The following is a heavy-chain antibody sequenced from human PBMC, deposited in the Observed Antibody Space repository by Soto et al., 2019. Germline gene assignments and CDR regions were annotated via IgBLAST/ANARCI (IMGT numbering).Heavy chain of an antibody. D-gene: IGHD6-13*01. J-gene: IGHJ5*02. CDR1: GGTFSSYA. CDR3: ARFRRRTLGSSSTTGVFDP. V-gene: IGHV1-69*01. Sequence: QVQLVQSGAEVKKPGSSVKVSCKASGGTFSSYAISWVRQAPGQGLEWMGGIIPIFGTANYAQKFQGRVTITADESTRTAYMELSSLRAEDTAVYYCARFRRRTLGSSSTTGVFDPWGQGTLVTVSS. CDR2: IIPIFGTA.